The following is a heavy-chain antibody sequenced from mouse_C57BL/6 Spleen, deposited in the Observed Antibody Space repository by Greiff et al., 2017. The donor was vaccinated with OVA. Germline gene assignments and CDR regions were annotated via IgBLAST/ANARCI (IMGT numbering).Heavy chain of an antibody. CDR1: GFTFSSYA. V-gene: IGHV5-4*01. CDR2: ISDGGSYT. D-gene: IGHD5-1*01. J-gene: IGHJ2*01. CDR3: ARGRSNYFDY. Sequence: EVQLVESGGGLVKPGGSLKLSCAASGFTFSSYAMSWVRQTPEKRLEWVATISDGGSYTYYPDNVKGRFTISRDNAKNNLYLQMSHLKSEDTAMYYCARGRSNYFDYWGQGTTLTVSS.